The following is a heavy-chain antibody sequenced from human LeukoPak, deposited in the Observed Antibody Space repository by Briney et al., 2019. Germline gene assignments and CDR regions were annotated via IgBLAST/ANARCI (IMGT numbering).Heavy chain of an antibody. Sequence: GGSLRLSCAASGFTFSSYAMSWVRQAPGKGLEWVSTISGSGSHTYYADSVKGRFTISRDNYKNTLYLQMNRLRPDDTAVYYCARDSGQLALDYWGQGTLVTVSS. CDR2: ISGSGSHT. CDR3: ARDSGQLALDY. V-gene: IGHV3-23*01. D-gene: IGHD6-13*01. CDR1: GFTFSSYA. J-gene: IGHJ4*02.